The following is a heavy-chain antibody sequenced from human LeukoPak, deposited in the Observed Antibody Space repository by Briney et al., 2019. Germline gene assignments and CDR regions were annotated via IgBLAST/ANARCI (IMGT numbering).Heavy chain of an antibody. CDR2: IYYSGST. J-gene: IGHJ4*02. CDR3: ARHRPAIPGFDY. D-gene: IGHD2-21*01. CDR1: GGSISSYY. Sequence: PSETLSLTCTVSGGSISSYYWSWIRQPPGKGLEWIGYIYYSGSTNYNPSLKSRVTISVDTSKNQFSLKLSSVTAADTAVYYCARHRPAIPGFDYWGQGTLVTVSS. V-gene: IGHV4-59*01.